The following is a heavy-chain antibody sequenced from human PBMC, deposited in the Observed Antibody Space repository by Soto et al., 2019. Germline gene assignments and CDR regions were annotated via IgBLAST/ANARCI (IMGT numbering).Heavy chain of an antibody. J-gene: IGHJ4*02. V-gene: IGHV4-34*01. CDR2: INHSGST. Sequence: QVQLQQWGAGLLKPSETLSLTCAVYGESFPGYYWSWIRQPPGKGLEWIGEINHSGSTNYNPSLKTRITLSVDTSKHQFSLKLPSATAADTAVYYCARGGGGHEYVWGSYRPFDFWGQGTLVTVSS. CDR1: GESFPGYY. D-gene: IGHD3-16*02. CDR3: ARGGGGHEYVWGSYRPFDF.